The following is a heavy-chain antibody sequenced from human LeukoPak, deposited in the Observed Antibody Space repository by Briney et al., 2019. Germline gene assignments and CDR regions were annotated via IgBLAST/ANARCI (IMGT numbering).Heavy chain of an antibody. CDR3: ARDRYSYGYWYYYYYMDV. CDR1: GFTFSSYW. CDR2: IKRDGTT. V-gene: IGHV3-74*01. D-gene: IGHD5-18*01. J-gene: IGHJ6*03. Sequence: GGSLRLSCAASGFTFSSYWMHWVRQAPGKRLVWVSRIKRDGTTSYADSVQCRFTIARDNAKNSLYLQMNSLRVEDTAVYYCARDRYSYGYWYYYYYMDVWGKGTTVTISS.